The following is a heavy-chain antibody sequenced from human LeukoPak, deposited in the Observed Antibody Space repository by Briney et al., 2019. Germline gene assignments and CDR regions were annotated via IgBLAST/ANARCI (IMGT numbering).Heavy chain of an antibody. CDR3: ARDYPLLWFGELFLQRGDGMDV. D-gene: IGHD3-10*01. CDR1: GYTFTSYG. J-gene: IGHJ6*02. CDR2: ISAYNGNT. Sequence: GASVKVSCKASGYTFTSYGISWVRQAPGQGLEWMGWISAYNGNTNYAQKLQGRVTMTTDTSTSTAYMELRSLRSDDTAVYYCARDYPLLWFGELFLQRGDGMDVWGQGTTVPVSS. V-gene: IGHV1-18*01.